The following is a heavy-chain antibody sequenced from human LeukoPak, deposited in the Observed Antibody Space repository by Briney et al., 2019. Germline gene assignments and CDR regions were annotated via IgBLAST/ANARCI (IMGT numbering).Heavy chain of an antibody. CDR2: IHDTGST. J-gene: IGHJ4*02. D-gene: IGHD2-2*01. CDR3: ARFSSGCSTSSCYLTC. Sequence: SETPSLTCSVSGGSLSSHYWSWIRQPPGKGLGLIGHIHDTGSTFYNPSLRGRVTISLDTSNNQFSLKLTSMTAADTAVYYCARFSSGCSTSSCYLTCWGQGTLVTVS. CDR1: GGSLSSHY. V-gene: IGHV4-59*11.